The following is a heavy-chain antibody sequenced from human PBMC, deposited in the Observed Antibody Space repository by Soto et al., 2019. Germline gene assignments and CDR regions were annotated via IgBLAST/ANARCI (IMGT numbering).Heavy chain of an antibody. J-gene: IGHJ4*02. CDR1: GGSISSVDYY. CDR2: IYYSGST. Sequence: SETLSLTCTVSGGSISSVDYYWSWIRQPPGKGLEWIGYIYYSGSTYYNPSLKSRVTISVDTSKNQFSLKLSSVTAADTAVYYCARAGSGWFHPWDYWGQGTLVTVSS. CDR3: ARAGSGWFHPWDY. V-gene: IGHV4-30-4*01. D-gene: IGHD6-19*01.